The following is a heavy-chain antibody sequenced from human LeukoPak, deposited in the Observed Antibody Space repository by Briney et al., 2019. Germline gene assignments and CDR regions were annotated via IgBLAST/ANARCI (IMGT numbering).Heavy chain of an antibody. Sequence: ASVKVSCKASGGSLSSYAISWVRQAPGQGLEWMGRIIPIFGTANYARKFQGRVTITADKSTSTAYMELSSLRSEDTAVYYCAAGHYYDSSGYYLLSKSFDYWGQGTLVTVSS. D-gene: IGHD3-22*01. CDR1: GGSLSSYA. J-gene: IGHJ4*02. CDR3: AAGHYYDSSGYYLLSKSFDY. CDR2: IIPIFGTA. V-gene: IGHV1-69*06.